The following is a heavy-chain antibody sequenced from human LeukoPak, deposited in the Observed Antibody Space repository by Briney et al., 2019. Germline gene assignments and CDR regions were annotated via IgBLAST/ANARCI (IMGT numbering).Heavy chain of an antibody. J-gene: IGHJ2*01. V-gene: IGHV4-59*01. CDR2: IYYSGSA. CDR1: GDSISSDY. CDR3: ARLQRITMAGPDYWYFDL. Sequence: PSETLSLTCTVSGDSISSDYWSWIQQPPEKGLEWIGYIYYSGSANYNPSLKSRVTISVDTSKTQFSLKMNAVTAAHTAVYYCARLQRITMAGPDYWYFDLWGRGTLVTVSS. D-gene: IGHD3-10*01.